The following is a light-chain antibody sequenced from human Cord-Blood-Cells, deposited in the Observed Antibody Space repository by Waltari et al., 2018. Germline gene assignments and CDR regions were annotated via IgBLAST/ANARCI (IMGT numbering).Light chain of an antibody. V-gene: IGLV2-8*01. Sequence: QSALTQPPSASGSPGQSVTISCTGTSSDVGGYNYVSGYQQTPGNAPKLMIYEVSKRPSGGPDRFSGSQSGNTASLTVSGLQAEDEADYYCSSYAGSNNVVFGGGTKLTVL. CDR3: SSYAGSNNVV. CDR1: SSDVGGYNY. CDR2: EVS. J-gene: IGLJ2*01.